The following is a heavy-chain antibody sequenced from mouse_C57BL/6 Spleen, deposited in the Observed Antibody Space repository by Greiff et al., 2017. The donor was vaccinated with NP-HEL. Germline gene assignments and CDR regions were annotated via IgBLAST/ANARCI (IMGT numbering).Heavy chain of an antibody. V-gene: IGHV1-76*01. CDR1: GYTFTDYY. CDR2: IYPGSGNT. CDR3: SRRDYDAMDY. J-gene: IGHJ4*01. Sequence: QVQLQQSGAELVRPGASVKLSCKASGYTFTDYYINWVKQRPGQGLEWIARIYPGSGNTYYNEKFKGKATLTAEKSSSTAYMQLSSLTSEDSAVYFCSRRDYDAMDYWGQGTSVTVAS.